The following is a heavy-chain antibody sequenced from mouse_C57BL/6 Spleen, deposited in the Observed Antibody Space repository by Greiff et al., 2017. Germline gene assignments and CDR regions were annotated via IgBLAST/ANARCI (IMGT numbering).Heavy chain of an antibody. Sequence: VKLVESGPGLVAPSQSLSITCTVSGFSLTSYGVSWVRQPPGKGLEWLGVIWGDGSTNYHPALISRLSICRDNSKSQVYLKLSSLKTDDTATYYCAKKNDYDWLAYWGQGTLVTVSA. CDR2: IWGDGST. CDR1: GFSLTSYG. J-gene: IGHJ3*01. D-gene: IGHD2-4*01. V-gene: IGHV2-3*01. CDR3: AKKNDYDWLAY.